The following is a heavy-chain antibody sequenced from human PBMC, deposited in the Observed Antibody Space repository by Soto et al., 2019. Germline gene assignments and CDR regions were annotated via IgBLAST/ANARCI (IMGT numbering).Heavy chain of an antibody. CDR1: GFSLSTTGVG. V-gene: IGHV2-5*02. D-gene: IGHD3-22*01. CDR2: IYWDDDK. Sequence: QITLKESGPTLVKPTQTLTLTCTFSGFSLSTTGVGVGWIRQPPGKALEWLALIYWDDDKRYSPSLKSRLTITKDTYKNQVVLTMTNMDPVDTATYSCAHRRISMISGRPNWFDPWGQGTLVTVSS. CDR3: AHRRISMISGRPNWFDP. J-gene: IGHJ5*02.